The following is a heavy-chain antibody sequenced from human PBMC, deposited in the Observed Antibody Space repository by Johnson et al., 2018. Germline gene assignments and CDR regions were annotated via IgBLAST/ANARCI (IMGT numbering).Heavy chain of an antibody. V-gene: IGHV4-59*01. CDR1: GGSISSYY. Sequence: QVQLQESGPGLVKPSESLSLTCTVSGGSISSYYWSWIRQPPGKGLEWIGLIYYSGSTNYNPSLKSRVTISADTSKNQFSLKLSSVTAADTAVYYCERGIHGWGSRWPKDYYYGMDVWGQGTTVTVSS. CDR3: ERGIHGWGSRWPKDYYYGMDV. CDR2: IYYSGST. J-gene: IGHJ6*02. D-gene: IGHD6-13*01.